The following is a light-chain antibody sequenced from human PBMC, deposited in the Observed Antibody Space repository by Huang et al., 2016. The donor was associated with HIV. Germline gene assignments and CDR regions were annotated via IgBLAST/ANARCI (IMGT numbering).Light chain of an antibody. J-gene: IGKJ1*01. CDR1: QGISNS. CDR3: QQYYSTPT. V-gene: IGKV1-NL1*01. Sequence: DIQMTQSPSSLSPSVGDRVTITCRASQGISNSLVWYQQKPGKAPKLLLHATSTLESGVPSRFSGSGSGTDYTLTISSLQPEDFATYYCQQYYSTPTFGQGTKVESK. CDR2: ATS.